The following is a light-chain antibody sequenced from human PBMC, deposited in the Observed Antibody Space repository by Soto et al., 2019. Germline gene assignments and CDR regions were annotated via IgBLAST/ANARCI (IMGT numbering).Light chain of an antibody. J-gene: IGKJ4*01. CDR3: QQYEALPLT. CDR1: HDISDY. V-gene: IGKV1-33*01. CDR2: AAS. Sequence: DIQMTQSPSSLSASVGDRVTITCQASHDISDYLNWYQQKPGKAPKLLIYAASNLEIGVPSRLAGTGSGTVFTFTISNLQPEDTATYYCQQYEALPLTFGGGTKVEI.